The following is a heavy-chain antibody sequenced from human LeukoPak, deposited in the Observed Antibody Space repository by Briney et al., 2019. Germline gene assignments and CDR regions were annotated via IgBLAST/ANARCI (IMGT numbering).Heavy chain of an antibody. V-gene: IGHV3-48*03. Sequence: PGGSLRLSCAASGFTFSSYEMNWVRQAPGKGLELVSYISSSGSTIYDADSVKDRLTISRDNAKNSLYLQMNSLRAEDRAVYYCARLKRNGYYDSSGYYYFDYWGQGTLVTVSS. CDR1: GFTFSSYE. D-gene: IGHD3-22*01. J-gene: IGHJ4*02. CDR3: ARLKRNGYYDSSGYYYFDY. CDR2: ISSSGSTI.